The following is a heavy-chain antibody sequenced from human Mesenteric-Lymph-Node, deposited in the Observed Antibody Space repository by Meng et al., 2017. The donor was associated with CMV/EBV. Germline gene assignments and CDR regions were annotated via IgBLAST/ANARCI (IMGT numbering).Heavy chain of an antibody. CDR3: ARGNQYYDFWSGYPGYYYYGMDV. CDR2: IYYSGST. V-gene: IGHV4-59*01. D-gene: IGHD3-3*01. J-gene: IGHJ6*02. CDR1: GGSISSYY. Sequence: GSLRLSCTVSGGSISSYYWSWIRQPPGKGLEWIGYIYYSGSTNYNPSLKSRVTISVDTSKNQFSLKLSSVTAADTAVYYCARGNQYYDFWSGYPGYYYYGMDVWGQGTTVTVSS.